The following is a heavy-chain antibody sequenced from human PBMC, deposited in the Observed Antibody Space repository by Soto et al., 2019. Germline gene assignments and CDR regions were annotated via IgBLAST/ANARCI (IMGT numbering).Heavy chain of an antibody. Sequence: GESLKISCKASGYIFIDYWIGWVRQMPGKGLEWMGIVYPRDSDTRYSPSFQGQVTISADRSTGTAFLQWRSLKASDTALYYCARPPMPGYSIPFKSWGQGTLVTVSS. CDR1: GYIFIDYW. J-gene: IGHJ5*02. V-gene: IGHV5-51*01. D-gene: IGHD2-15*01. CDR2: VYPRDSDT. CDR3: ARPPMPGYSIPFKS.